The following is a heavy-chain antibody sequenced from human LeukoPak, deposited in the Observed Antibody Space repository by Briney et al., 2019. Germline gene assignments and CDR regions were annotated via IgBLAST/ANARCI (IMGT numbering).Heavy chain of an antibody. CDR2: ISYDGSKK. V-gene: IGHV3-30*19. CDR1: GFTFSSYG. CDR3: ARDSDAFDI. J-gene: IGHJ3*02. Sequence: GGSLRLSCGASGFTFSSYGMHWVRQAPGKGLEWVAVISYDGSKKYYADSVKGRFTISRDNSKNTLYLQRNSLRAEDTAVYYCARDSDAFDIWGQGTMVTVSS.